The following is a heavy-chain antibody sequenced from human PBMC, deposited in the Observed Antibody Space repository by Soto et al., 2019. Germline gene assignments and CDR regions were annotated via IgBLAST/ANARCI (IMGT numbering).Heavy chain of an antibody. CDR2: IWYDGSNK. D-gene: IGHD5-12*01. Sequence: GSLRLSCAASGFTLSSYGMHWVRQAPGKGLEWVAVIWYDGSNKYYADSVKGRFTISRDNSKNTLYLQMDSLRAEDTAVYYCAREEMATISFDYWGQGTLVTVSS. CDR3: AREEMATISFDY. V-gene: IGHV3-33*01. CDR1: GFTLSSYG. J-gene: IGHJ4*02.